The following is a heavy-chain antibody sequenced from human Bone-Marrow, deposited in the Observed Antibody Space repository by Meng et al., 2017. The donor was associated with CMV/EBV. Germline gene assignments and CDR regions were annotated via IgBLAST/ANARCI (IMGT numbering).Heavy chain of an antibody. CDR2: IIPIFGTA. Sequence: SVKVSCKASGYTFTSYDINWVRQAPGQGLEWMGGIIPIFGTANYAQKFQGRVTITTDESTSTAYMELSSLRSEDTAVYYCARGKRLGRGAIVVVPAALHNWFDPWGQGTLVTVSS. J-gene: IGHJ5*02. V-gene: IGHV1-69*05. CDR3: ARGKRLGRGAIVVVPAALHNWFDP. CDR1: GYTFTSYD. D-gene: IGHD2-2*01.